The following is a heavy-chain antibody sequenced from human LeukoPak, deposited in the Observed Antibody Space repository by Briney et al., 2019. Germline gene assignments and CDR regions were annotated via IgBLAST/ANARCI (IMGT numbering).Heavy chain of an antibody. CDR2: ISGSGGST. V-gene: IGHV3-23*01. D-gene: IGHD3-10*01. CDR3: AKDLLLWFGELLSYFDY. CDR1: GFTFSSYA. J-gene: IGHJ4*02. Sequence: PGGSLRLSCAASGFTFSSYAMSWVRQAPGKGLEWVSAISGSGGSTYYADSVKGRFTISRDNSKNTLYLQMNSLRAEDTAVYYCAKDLLLWFGELLSYFDYWGQGTLVTVSS.